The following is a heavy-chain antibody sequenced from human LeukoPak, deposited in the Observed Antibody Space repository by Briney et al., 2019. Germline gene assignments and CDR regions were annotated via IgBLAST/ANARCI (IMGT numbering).Heavy chain of an antibody. CDR2: ISSSSSYI. Sequence: GGSLRLSCAASGFTFSSYSMNWVRQAPGKGLEWVSSISSSSSYIYYADSVKGRFTISRDNAKNSLYLQMNSLRAEDTAVYYCARDNQKYYGSGSYVAFDIWGQGTMVTVSS. CDR3: ARDNQKYYGSGSYVAFDI. V-gene: IGHV3-21*01. D-gene: IGHD3-10*01. J-gene: IGHJ3*02. CDR1: GFTFSSYS.